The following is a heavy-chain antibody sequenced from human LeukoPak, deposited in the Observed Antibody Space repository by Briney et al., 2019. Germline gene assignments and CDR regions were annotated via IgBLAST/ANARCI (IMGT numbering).Heavy chain of an antibody. Sequence: GASVKVSCKASGYTFTSYGISWVRQAPGQGLEWMGWMSAYNGNTNYAQKLQGRVTMTTDTSTSTAYMELRSLRSDDTAVYYCAMRASSAFGGVIATNWFDPWPREPWSPSPQ. D-gene: IGHD3-16*02. CDR1: GYTFTSYG. J-gene: IGHJ5*02. CDR2: MSAYNGNT. CDR3: AMRASSAFGGVIATNWFDP. V-gene: IGHV1-18*01.